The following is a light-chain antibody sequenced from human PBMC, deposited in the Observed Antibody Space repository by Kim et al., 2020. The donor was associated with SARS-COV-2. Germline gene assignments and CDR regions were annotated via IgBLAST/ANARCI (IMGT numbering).Light chain of an antibody. Sequence: SSELTQDPAVSVALGQTVRITCHGDSLRSYYASWYQQKPGQAPVLVIYGKNNRPPGIPDRFSGSSSGNTASLTIPGAQAEDEADYYFNSRDSSGNHVVFG. V-gene: IGLV3-19*01. CDR3: NSRDSSGNHVV. CDR2: GKN. J-gene: IGLJ2*01. CDR1: SLRSYY.